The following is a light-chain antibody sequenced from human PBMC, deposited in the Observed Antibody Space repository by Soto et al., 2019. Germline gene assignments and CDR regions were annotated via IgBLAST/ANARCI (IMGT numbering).Light chain of an antibody. CDR3: SSYTSSSPYV. Sequence: QSVLTQPASVSGSPGRSITISCTGTSSEVGGYNYVSWYQQHPGKATKLMIYDVSNRPSGVSNRFSGSKSGNTASLTISGLQAEDEADYYCSSYTSSSPYVFGTGTKVTVL. J-gene: IGLJ1*01. CDR1: SSEVGGYNY. V-gene: IGLV2-14*01. CDR2: DVS.